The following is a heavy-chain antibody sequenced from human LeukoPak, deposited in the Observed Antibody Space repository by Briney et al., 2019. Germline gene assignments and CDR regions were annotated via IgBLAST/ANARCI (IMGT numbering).Heavy chain of an antibody. Sequence: GASVKVPCKASGYTFTGYYMHWVRQAPGQGLEWMGWINPNSGGTNYAQKFQGRVTMTRDTSISTAYMELSRLRSDDTAVYYCARGKVTMVRGVILTYFDYWDQGTLVTVSS. CDR1: GYTFTGYY. D-gene: IGHD3-10*01. J-gene: IGHJ4*02. V-gene: IGHV1-2*02. CDR3: ARGKVTMVRGVILTYFDY. CDR2: INPNSGGT.